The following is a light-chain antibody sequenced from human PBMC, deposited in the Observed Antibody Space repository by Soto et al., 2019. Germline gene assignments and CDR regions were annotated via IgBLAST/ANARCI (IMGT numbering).Light chain of an antibody. CDR1: QSPLYSDGNTS. CDR2: GAS. Sequence: VMTQSPLSLPVSLGQPASISCRNTQSPLYSDGNTSLSWFQQRPGQSPRRLIFGASTRATGIPDRFSGSGAGAYFNLTISRLEPADFGVYYCQQYGSSHTFGQGTRLAIK. V-gene: IGKV2-30*01. J-gene: IGKJ5*01. CDR3: QQYGSSHT.